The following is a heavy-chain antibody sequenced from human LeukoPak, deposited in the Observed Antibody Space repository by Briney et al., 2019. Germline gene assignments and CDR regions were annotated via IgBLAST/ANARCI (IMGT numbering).Heavy chain of an antibody. CDR1: GYSFTSYG. V-gene: IGHV1-18*01. CDR2: ISAYNGNT. CDR3: ARDTIFGVVIYFDY. Sequence: ASVKVSCKASGYSFTSYGISWVRQAPGQGLEWMGWISAYNGNTNYAQKLQGRVTMTTDTSTSTAYMELRSLRSDDTAVYYCARDTIFGVVIYFDYWGQGTLVTVSS. J-gene: IGHJ4*02. D-gene: IGHD3-3*01.